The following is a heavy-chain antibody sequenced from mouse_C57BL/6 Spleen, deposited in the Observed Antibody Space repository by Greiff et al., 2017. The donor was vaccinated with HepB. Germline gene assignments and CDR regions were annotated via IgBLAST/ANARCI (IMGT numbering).Heavy chain of an antibody. Sequence: QVQLQQPGAELVRPGSSVKLSCKASGYTFTSYWMHWVKQRPIQGLEWIGNIDPSDSETHYNQKFKDKATLTVDKSSSTAYMQLSSLTSEDSAVYYCARGKDSSGYRFAYWGQGTLVTVSA. D-gene: IGHD3-2*02. CDR2: IDPSDSET. CDR1: GYTFTSYW. J-gene: IGHJ3*01. V-gene: IGHV1-52*01. CDR3: ARGKDSSGYRFAY.